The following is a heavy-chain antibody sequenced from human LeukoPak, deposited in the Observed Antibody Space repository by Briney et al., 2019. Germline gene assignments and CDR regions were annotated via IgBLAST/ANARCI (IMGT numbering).Heavy chain of an antibody. J-gene: IGHJ6*02. D-gene: IGHD3-9*01. V-gene: IGHV3-30-3*01. CDR3: ARVGGDILAGHKTGYFYAMDV. CDR1: GLTFSDHY. Sequence: PGGSLRLSCAASGLTFSDHYMDWVRQAPGKGLEWVALISYDGSDEYYPDSVKGRFTISRDNSKNTLFLHMNSLRAEDTAVYYCARVGGDILAGHKTGYFYAMDVWGQGTTVTVSS. CDR2: ISYDGSDE.